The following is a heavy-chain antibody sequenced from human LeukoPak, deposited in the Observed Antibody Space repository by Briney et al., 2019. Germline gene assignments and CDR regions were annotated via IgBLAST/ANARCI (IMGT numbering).Heavy chain of an antibody. Sequence: TGGSLRLSCAASGFTFSSSSMNWVRQAPGKGLEWVSSISSGSSYIYYADPLKGRFTVSRDNATNSLYLQMNSLRAEDTAVYYCASERYNWNYAFDYWGQGILVTVSS. V-gene: IGHV3-21*01. CDR1: GFTFSSSS. J-gene: IGHJ4*02. CDR3: ASERYNWNYAFDY. D-gene: IGHD1-7*01. CDR2: ISSGSSYI.